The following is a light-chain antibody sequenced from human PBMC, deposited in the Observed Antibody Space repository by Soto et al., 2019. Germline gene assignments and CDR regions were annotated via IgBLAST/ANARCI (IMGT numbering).Light chain of an antibody. CDR1: QSVANT. CDR2: GAS. Sequence: DIVMTQSQATLSVSAGERVTLSCRASQSVANTVAWYQQRPGQPPRLLIYGASTRASGVPARFSGSGYGRQFTLTISSLQSEDFAVYHCQQHNNWPPWTFGQGTKVDIK. CDR3: QQHNNWPPWT. V-gene: IGKV3-15*01. J-gene: IGKJ1*01.